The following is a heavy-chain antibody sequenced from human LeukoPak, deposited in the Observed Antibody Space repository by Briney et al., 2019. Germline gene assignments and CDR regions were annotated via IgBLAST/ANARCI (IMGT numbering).Heavy chain of an antibody. D-gene: IGHD1-26*01. J-gene: IGHJ3*02. Sequence: ASVKVSCKASGYTFTSYGISWVRQAPGQGLEWMGWISAYNGNTNYAQKLQGRVTMTTDTSTSTAYMELRSLRSDDTAVYYCARGAPQIQWELRAVAFDIWGQGTMVTASS. CDR2: ISAYNGNT. V-gene: IGHV1-18*01. CDR3: ARGAPQIQWELRAVAFDI. CDR1: GYTFTSYG.